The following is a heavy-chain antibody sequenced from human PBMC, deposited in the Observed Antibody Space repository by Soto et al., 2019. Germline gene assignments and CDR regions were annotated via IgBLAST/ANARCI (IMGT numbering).Heavy chain of an antibody. D-gene: IGHD6-13*01. CDR2: VYYSDGT. CDR1: GGYIGSYY. V-gene: IGHV4-59*01. J-gene: IGHJ6*02. Sequence: SETLSLTCTVTGGYIGSYYWSWIRQSPGGGLEWIGCVYYSDGTNYNPSLKSRATISMDKSNNKFSLRLRSVTAADTAVYYCARTESSSWSFFYYGMDVWGQGTTVTVSS. CDR3: ARTESSSWSFFYYGMDV.